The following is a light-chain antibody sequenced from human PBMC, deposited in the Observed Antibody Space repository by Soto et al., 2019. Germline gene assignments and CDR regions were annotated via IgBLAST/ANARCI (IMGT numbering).Light chain of an antibody. CDR1: QRLSSY. CDR2: AAS. CDR3: QQSSSSPPT. J-gene: IGKJ1*01. V-gene: IGKV1-39*01. Sequence: EIQLTQSPSSLSASVGDRVTITCRASQRLSSYLNWYQQRQGKAPKLLIYAASSLQSGVPSRCSCSGSETDFTLTISSLQTDDFATYSSQQSSSSPPTFGRGTKV.